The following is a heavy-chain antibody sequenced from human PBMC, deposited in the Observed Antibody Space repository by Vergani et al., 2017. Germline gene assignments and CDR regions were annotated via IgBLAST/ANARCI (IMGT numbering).Heavy chain of an antibody. CDR1: EFTFSDYY. J-gene: IGHJ6*02. CDR3: TTVGNYYDSSGYYYYYYYGMDV. D-gene: IGHD3-22*01. Sequence: QVQLVESGGGLVKPGGSLRLSCAASEFTFSDYYMSWIRQAPGKGLEWVSYISSSSSYTNYADSVKGRFTISRDNAKNSLYLQMNSLRAEDTAVYYCTTVGNYYDSSGYYYYYYYGMDVWGQGTTVTVSS. V-gene: IGHV3-11*05. CDR2: ISSSSSYT.